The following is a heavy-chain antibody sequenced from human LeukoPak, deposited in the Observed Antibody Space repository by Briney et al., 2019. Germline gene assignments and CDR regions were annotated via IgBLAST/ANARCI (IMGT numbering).Heavy chain of an antibody. J-gene: IGHJ4*02. D-gene: IGHD3-22*01. Sequence: GGSLRLSCAASGFTFSNYWMNWVRQAPGKGLEWVARIKQDGSEKYYVESVKGRFTISRDNAKKSVYLQMDSLRAEDTAVYYCAQDSSGNWGQGTLVTVSS. CDR3: AQDSSGN. CDR1: GFTFSNYW. CDR2: IKQDGSEK. V-gene: IGHV3-7*01.